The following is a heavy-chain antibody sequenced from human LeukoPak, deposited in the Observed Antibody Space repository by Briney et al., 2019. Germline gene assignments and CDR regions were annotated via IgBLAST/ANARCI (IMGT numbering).Heavy chain of an antibody. D-gene: IGHD3-10*01. CDR1: GGSFSGYY. V-gene: IGHV4-59*01. Sequence: SGTLSLTCAVYGGSFSGYYWSWIRQPPGKGLEWIAYMYYNVTSDYNPSLKSRVTMSVDMSTNQISLKLSSVTAADTAVYFCARGSGGDGSGSLWGQGTLVTVSS. CDR3: ARGSGGDGSGSL. CDR2: MYYNVTS. J-gene: IGHJ4*02.